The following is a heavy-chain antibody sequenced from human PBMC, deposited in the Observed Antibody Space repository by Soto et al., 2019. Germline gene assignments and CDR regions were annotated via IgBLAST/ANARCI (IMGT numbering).Heavy chain of an antibody. CDR1: GFTFNMYA. D-gene: IGHD3-3*01. V-gene: IGHV3-23*01. CDR2: IGGSGANT. Sequence: GGSLRLSCAASGFTFNMYAMSWVRQAPGKGLEWVSGIGGSGANTYYADFVKGRFTISRDNSKNTLYLQMNSLRAEDTAVYYCARDLLRITIFGVVMSPYYGMDVWGQGTTVTVSS. J-gene: IGHJ6*02. CDR3: ARDLLRITIFGVVMSPYYGMDV.